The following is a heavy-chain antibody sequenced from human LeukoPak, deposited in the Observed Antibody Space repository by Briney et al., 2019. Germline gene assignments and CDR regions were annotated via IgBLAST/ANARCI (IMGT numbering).Heavy chain of an antibody. J-gene: IGHJ4*02. Sequence: PGGSLRLSCSASGFTFSDYATHWVRQAPGKGLEYVSAISSTGGSTYYADSVKGRFTISRDNSKNTLYLQMSSLRAEDTAVYYCAISQSGWYFYWGQGTLVTVSS. CDR3: AISQSGWYFY. D-gene: IGHD6-19*01. V-gene: IGHV3-64D*09. CDR2: ISSTGGST. CDR1: GFTFSDYA.